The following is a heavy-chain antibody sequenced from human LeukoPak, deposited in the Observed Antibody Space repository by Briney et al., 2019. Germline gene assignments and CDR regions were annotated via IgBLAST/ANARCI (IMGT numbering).Heavy chain of an antibody. J-gene: IGHJ6*03. CDR1: GFTFGTYW. V-gene: IGHV3-7*01. CDR2: IKQDGSES. D-gene: IGHD3-9*01. CDR3: ARDPLTLYDYYMDV. Sequence: GSLRLSCVASGFTFGTYWMSWARQAPGKGLELVANIKQDGSESHSVDSVKGRFSISRDNAKNSLYLQMNSLRAEDTAVYYCARDPLTLYDYYMDVWGKGTTVTVSS.